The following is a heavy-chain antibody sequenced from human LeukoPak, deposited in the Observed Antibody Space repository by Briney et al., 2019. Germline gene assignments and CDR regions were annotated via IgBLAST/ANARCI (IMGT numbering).Heavy chain of an antibody. J-gene: IGHJ6*02. CDR2: INPSGGST. V-gene: IGHV1-46*01. CDR3: ARGLVVVITTDYGMDV. D-gene: IGHD3-22*01. CDR1: GYTFTSYY. Sequence: ASVKVSCKASGYTFTSYYMHWVRQAPGQGLEWMGIINPSGGSTSYAQKFQGRVTMTRDTSTSTVYMELSSLRSEDTAVYYCARGLVVVITTDYGMDVWGQGTTVTVS.